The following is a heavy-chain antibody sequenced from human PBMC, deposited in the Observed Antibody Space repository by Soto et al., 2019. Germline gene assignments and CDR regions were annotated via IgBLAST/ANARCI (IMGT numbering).Heavy chain of an antibody. V-gene: IGHV4-59*08. CDR2: IYYNGTT. D-gene: IGHD2-8*01. CDR1: GGSFTSDY. CDR3: ASHSGVAALGGLDH. J-gene: IGHJ4*02. Sequence: QVQLQESGPGLVKPSETLSLTCTVSGGSFTSDYWSWIRQPHGKGLQWIGYIYYNGTTNYNPSLKSRLTISQDTSKGQISLELTSLTAADTAVYYCASHSGVAALGGLDHWGQGTLVTVSS.